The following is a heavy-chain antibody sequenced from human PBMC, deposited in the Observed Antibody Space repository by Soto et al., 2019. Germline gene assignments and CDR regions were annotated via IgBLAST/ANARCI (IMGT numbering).Heavy chain of an antibody. CDR3: ARSRVVVVVPAAIGDYYMDV. CDR2: INPNSGGT. V-gene: IGHV1-2*04. D-gene: IGHD2-2*01. J-gene: IGHJ6*03. Sequence: QVQLVQSGAEVKKPGASVKVSCKASGYTFTGYYMHWVRQAPGQGLEWMGWINPNSGGTNYAQKFQGWVTMTRDTSISTAYMELSGLRSDDTAVYYCARSRVVVVVPAAIGDYYMDVWGKGTTVTVSS. CDR1: GYTFTGYY.